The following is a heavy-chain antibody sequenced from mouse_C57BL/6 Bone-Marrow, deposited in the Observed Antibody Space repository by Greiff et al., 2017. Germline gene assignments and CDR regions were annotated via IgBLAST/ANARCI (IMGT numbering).Heavy chain of an antibody. D-gene: IGHD1-1*01. J-gene: IGHJ2*01. CDR3: ARNYGSSSYYCDY. V-gene: IGHV2-9-1*01. CDR2: IWSGGGT. Sequence: VKLMESGPGLVAPSQSLSITCTVSGFSLTSYAISWVRQPPGKGLEWLGVIWSGGGTNYNPALKSRLNISKDNSKSQVFLKMNSLQTDDTARYYCARNYGSSSYYCDYWVQGTTLTVSS. CDR1: GFSLTSYA.